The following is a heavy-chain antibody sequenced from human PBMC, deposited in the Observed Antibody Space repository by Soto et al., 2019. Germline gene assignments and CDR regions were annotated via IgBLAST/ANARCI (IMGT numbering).Heavy chain of an antibody. CDR2: IYYSGST. CDR3: ARELRFGEDYYGMDV. J-gene: IGHJ6*02. CDR1: GGSISSGGYY. D-gene: IGHD3-10*01. V-gene: IGHV4-31*03. Sequence: QVQLQESGPGLVKPSQTLSLTCTVSGGSISSGGYYWSWIRQHPGKGLEWIGYIYYSGSTYYNPSLKSRVTISVDTSKNQFSLKLSSVTAAATAVYYCARELRFGEDYYGMDVWGQGTTVTVSS.